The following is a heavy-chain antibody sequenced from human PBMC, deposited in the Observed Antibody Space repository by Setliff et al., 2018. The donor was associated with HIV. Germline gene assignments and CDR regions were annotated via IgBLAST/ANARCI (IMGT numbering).Heavy chain of an antibody. V-gene: IGHV4-34*01. CDR2: INHSGST. CDR1: GGSFSGYY. D-gene: IGHD3-10*01. Sequence: PSETLSLTCAVYGGSFSGYYWSWIRQPPGKGLEWTGEINHSGSTNYNPSLKSRVTISVDTYKNQFSLRLSSVTAADTAVYYCARGRDYYGSGSYCNGRANSYYFMDVLGKGTTVTVSS. J-gene: IGHJ6*03. CDR3: ARGRDYYGSGSYCNGRANSYYFMDV.